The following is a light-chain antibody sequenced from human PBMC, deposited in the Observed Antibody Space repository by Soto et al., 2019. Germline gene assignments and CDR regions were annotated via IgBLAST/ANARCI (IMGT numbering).Light chain of an antibody. J-gene: IGLJ2*01. Sequence: QSALTQPASVSGSPGQSITISCTGTSSDVGGYNYVSWYQQHPGKAPKLMIYDVTNRPSEVPDRFSGSKSANTASLTISGLQAEDEANYYCSSYTTSSTVIFGGGTKLTVL. V-gene: IGLV2-14*03. CDR3: SSYTTSSTVI. CDR1: SSDVGGYNY. CDR2: DVT.